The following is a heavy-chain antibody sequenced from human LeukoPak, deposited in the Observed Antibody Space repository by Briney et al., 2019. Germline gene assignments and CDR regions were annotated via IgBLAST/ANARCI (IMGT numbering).Heavy chain of an antibody. J-gene: IGHJ4*02. CDR1: GGSISSGSYY. CDR2: IYTSGST. Sequence: SQTLSLTCTVSGGSISSGSYYWSWIRQPAGKGLEWIGRIYTSGSTNYNPSLKSRVTISVDTSKNQFSLKLSSVTAADTAVYYCARADYYDSSGYYYGFDYWGQGTLVTVSS. D-gene: IGHD3-22*01. V-gene: IGHV4-61*02. CDR3: ARADYYDSSGYYYGFDY.